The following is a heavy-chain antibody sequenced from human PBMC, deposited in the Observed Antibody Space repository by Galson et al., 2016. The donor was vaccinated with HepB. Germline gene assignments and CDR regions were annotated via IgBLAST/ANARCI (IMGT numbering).Heavy chain of an antibody. CDR2: IGAYKGNT. Sequence: SVKVSCKASGFTFSDYAISWVRQAPGQGLEWMGWIGAYKGNTKYSQKLQGRVTLTADTSASTAYMELRSVSSDDTDVYYWARVRDGYNKYYHYGLDVWGQGTTVTVSS. CDR3: ARVRDGYNKYYHYGLDV. D-gene: IGHD5-24*01. CDR1: GFTFSDYA. J-gene: IGHJ6*02. V-gene: IGHV1-18*01.